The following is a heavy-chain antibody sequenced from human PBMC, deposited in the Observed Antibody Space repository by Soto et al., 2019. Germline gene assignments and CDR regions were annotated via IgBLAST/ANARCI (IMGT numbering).Heavy chain of an antibody. CDR2: ISGSGRTI. V-gene: IGHV3-11*01. Sequence: QVQLVEAGGGLGKPGGSLRLSCAASGIGFSDYMIWVRQAPGKGLEWPSYISGSGRTIYSADSVKGRFTISRDNATNSLNLQLNSVRTEVTAVYYCARLPFPWGWFDPWGQGKVVTVSS. CDR1: GIGFSDY. D-gene: IGHD3-16*01. CDR3: ARLPFPWGWFDP. J-gene: IGHJ5*02.